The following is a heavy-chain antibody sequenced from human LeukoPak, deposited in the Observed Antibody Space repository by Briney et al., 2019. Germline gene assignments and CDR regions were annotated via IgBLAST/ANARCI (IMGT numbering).Heavy chain of an antibody. J-gene: IGHJ6*04. CDR1: GGSFSGYY. CDR3: ARVEAMVRGVDV. Sequence: SETLSLTCAVYGGSFSGYYWSWIRQPPGKGLEGIGEINHSGSTNYNPSLKSRVTISVDTSKNQFSLKLSSVTASDTAVYYCARVEAMVRGVDVWGKGTTVTVSS. D-gene: IGHD3-10*01. V-gene: IGHV4-34*01. CDR2: INHSGST.